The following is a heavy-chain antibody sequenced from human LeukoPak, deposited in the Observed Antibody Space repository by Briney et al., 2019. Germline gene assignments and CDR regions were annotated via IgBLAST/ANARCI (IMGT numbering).Heavy chain of an antibody. CDR2: TNPNSGGT. CDR1: GYTFTGYY. D-gene: IGHD2/OR15-2a*01. CDR3: ARGPPGGVVLVPEALHDVTEYFQY. V-gene: IGHV1-2*02. Sequence: ASVKVSCKASGYTFTGYYLHWVRQAPGQGLEWMGWTNPNSGGTNYAQKFQGRVTMTRDTSISTAYMDLSRLRSDDTAVYYCARGPPGGVVLVPEALHDVTEYFQYWGQGTLVTVSS. J-gene: IGHJ1*01.